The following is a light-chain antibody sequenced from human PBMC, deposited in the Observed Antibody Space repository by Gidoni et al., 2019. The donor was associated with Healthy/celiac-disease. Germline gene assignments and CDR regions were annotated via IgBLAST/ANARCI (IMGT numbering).Light chain of an antibody. V-gene: IGKV2-30*02. Sequence: DAVLTQSPLSLPVTRGQPASISCSSSQSLLHSDGHVHLNWFQQRPGQSPRRLIYRVSNRDSGVPDRFSGSGSGTDFTLKISRVEAEDLGVYYCMQGTHWPYTFGQGTKLEIK. CDR1: QSLLHSDGHVH. J-gene: IGKJ2*01. CDR2: RVS. CDR3: MQGTHWPYT.